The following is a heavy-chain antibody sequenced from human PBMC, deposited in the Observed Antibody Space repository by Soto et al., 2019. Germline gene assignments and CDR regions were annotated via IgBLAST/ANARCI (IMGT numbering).Heavy chain of an antibody. CDR2: IKSKTDGGTT. CDR1: GFTFSNAW. CDR3: TTSNLSFRTYYDILTGYSRFDY. Sequence: GGSLRLSCAASGFTFSNAWMSWDRQAPGKGLEWVGRIKSKTDGGTTDYAAPVKGRFTISRDDSKNTLYLQMNSLKTEDTAVYYCTTSNLSFRTYYDILTGYSRFDYWGQGTLVTVSS. J-gene: IGHJ4*02. V-gene: IGHV3-15*01. D-gene: IGHD3-9*01.